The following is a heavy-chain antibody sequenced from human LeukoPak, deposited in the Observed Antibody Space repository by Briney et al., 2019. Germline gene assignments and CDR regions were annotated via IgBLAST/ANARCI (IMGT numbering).Heavy chain of an antibody. Sequence: GGSLRLSCAASGFTFSSYWMSWVRQAPGKGLEWVANVKQDGSEKYYVDSVKGRFTISRDNAKNSLYLQMNSLGAEDTAVYYCAREYCSGGSCYFDYWGQGTLVAVSS. V-gene: IGHV3-7*01. D-gene: IGHD2-15*01. CDR3: AREYCSGGSCYFDY. CDR1: GFTFSSYW. CDR2: VKQDGSEK. J-gene: IGHJ4*02.